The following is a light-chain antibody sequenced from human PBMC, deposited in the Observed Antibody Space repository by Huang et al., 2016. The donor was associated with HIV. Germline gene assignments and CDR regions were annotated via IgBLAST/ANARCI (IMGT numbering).Light chain of an antibody. J-gene: IGKJ1*01. V-gene: IGKV1-27*01. Sequence: DIQMTQSPPSLSASQGVRVTLTCRASQDIGNFLAWFHQKPGGVPKLLIYGASTLHVGGPSRFSGRGSGTEFTLTITDLQPEDVATYYCQRYDSAPRAFGPGTKVDIK. CDR3: QRYDSAPRA. CDR2: GAS. CDR1: QDIGNF.